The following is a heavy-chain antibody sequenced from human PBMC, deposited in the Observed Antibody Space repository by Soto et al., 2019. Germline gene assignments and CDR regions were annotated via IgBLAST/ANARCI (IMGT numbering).Heavy chain of an antibody. Sequence: QITLKESGPTLVKPTQTLTLTCTFSGFSLNTSGVAVGWIRQPPGKGLEWLALIYWDDDKPYNPSLKSRLTIAKDTSKNKVVLTMTNMDPVDTATYYCAHHAIMITFGGIATHAFDVWGQGTMVTVSS. CDR1: GFSLNTSGVA. V-gene: IGHV2-5*02. CDR2: IYWDDDK. CDR3: AHHAIMITFGGIATHAFDV. D-gene: IGHD3-16*01. J-gene: IGHJ3*01.